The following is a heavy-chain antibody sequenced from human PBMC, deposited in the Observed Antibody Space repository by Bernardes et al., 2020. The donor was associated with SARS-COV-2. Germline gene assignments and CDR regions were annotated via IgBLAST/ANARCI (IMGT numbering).Heavy chain of an antibody. CDR1: GGSVSSGDGYY. Sequence: SETLSLTCSVSGGSVSSGDGYYWSWIRQSPGKGLEWIGSVYSSGNSYYNPSLQSRVRAPVDTSKNQFSLRLSFVTAADTAVYYCAGSSCGIDCYIGGLRSWDYGMDVWGQGTTVTVSS. CDR3: AGSSCGIDCYIGGLRSWDYGMDV. J-gene: IGHJ6*02. D-gene: IGHD2-21*02. V-gene: IGHV4-39*01. CDR2: VYSSGNS.